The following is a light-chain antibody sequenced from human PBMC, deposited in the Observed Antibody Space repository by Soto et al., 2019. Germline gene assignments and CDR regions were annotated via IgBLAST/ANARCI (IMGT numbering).Light chain of an antibody. J-gene: IGKJ4*01. CDR3: QQANSFPLT. CDR1: QGISSW. Sequence: DIQMTPSPSSVSASVGDRVSITCRASQGISSWLAWYQQKPGRAPKLLIYTGSSLQSGVPSRFSGTGSGTAFPLTISSRQPEDVATYYCQQANSFPLTFGGGTKVEIK. CDR2: TGS. V-gene: IGKV1-12*01.